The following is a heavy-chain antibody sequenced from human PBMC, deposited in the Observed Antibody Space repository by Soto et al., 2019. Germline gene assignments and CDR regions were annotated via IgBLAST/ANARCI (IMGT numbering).Heavy chain of an antibody. CDR3: AREVSSYYDSSGYYPDY. J-gene: IGHJ4*02. CDR2: INSDGSST. CDR1: GFTFSSYW. D-gene: IGHD3-22*01. V-gene: IGHV3-74*01. Sequence: GESLKISCAASGFTFSSYWMHWVRQAPGKGLVWVSRINSDGSSTSYADSVKGRFTISRDNAKNTLYLQMNSLRAEDTAVYYCAREVSSYYDSSGYYPDYWGQGTLVTVSS.